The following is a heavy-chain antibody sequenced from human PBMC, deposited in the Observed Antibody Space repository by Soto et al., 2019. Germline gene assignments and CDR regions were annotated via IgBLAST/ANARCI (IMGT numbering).Heavy chain of an antibody. D-gene: IGHD1-26*01. CDR2: IFYSGST. Sequence: QVQLQESGPGLVKPSQTLSLTCTVSGGSISSGGYYWSWIRQHPGKGLERIGYIFYSGSTYYNPSLKCRVTISVDTSKNQFSLKLSSVTAADTAVYYCARVDTSMGATCVSYWGQGTLVTVSS. V-gene: IGHV4-31*03. CDR3: ARVDTSMGATCVSY. CDR1: GGSISSGGYY. J-gene: IGHJ4*02.